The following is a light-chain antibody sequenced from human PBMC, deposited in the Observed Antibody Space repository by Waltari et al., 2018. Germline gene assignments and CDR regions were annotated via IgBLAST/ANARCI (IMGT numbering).Light chain of an antibody. CDR3: QHHVRLPAT. Sequence: EIVLTQSPGTLSLSPGERATLACRASQSVGRSLAWYQQKPGQAPSLLIYDASRRATGIPDRFSGSGSGTDFSLTISRLEPEDFAVYYCQHHVRLPATFGQGTKVEI. V-gene: IGKV3D-20*02. CDR2: DAS. CDR1: QSVGRS. J-gene: IGKJ1*01.